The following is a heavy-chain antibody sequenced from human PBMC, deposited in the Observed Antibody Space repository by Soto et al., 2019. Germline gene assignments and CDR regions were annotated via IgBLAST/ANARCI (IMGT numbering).Heavy chain of an antibody. CDR2: IKSKTDGGTT. J-gene: IGHJ4*02. Sequence: GGSLRLSCAASGFTFSNAWMSWVRQAPGKGLEWVGRIKSKTDGGTTDYAAPVKGRFTISRDDSKNTLYLQMNSLKTEDTAVYYCTTRDDYGDSPFDYWGQGTLVTVSS. D-gene: IGHD4-17*01. CDR1: GFTFSNAW. V-gene: IGHV3-15*01. CDR3: TTRDDYGDSPFDY.